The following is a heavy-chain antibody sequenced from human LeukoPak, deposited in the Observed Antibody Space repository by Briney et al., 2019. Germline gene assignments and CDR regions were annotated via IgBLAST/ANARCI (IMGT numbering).Heavy chain of an antibody. CDR2: INWNGGST. CDR3: ARSHSSGWLFDY. V-gene: IGHV3-20*04. D-gene: IGHD6-19*01. J-gene: IGHJ4*02. CDR1: GFTFGDYG. Sequence: GSLRLSCAASGFTFGDYGMSWVRQAPGKGLEWVSGINWNGGSTGYADSVKGRFTISRDNAKNSLYLQMNSLRAEDTAVYYCARSHSSGWLFDYWGQGTLVTVSS.